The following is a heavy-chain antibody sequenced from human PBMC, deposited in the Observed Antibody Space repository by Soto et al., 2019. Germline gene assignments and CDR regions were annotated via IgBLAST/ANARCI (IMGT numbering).Heavy chain of an antibody. D-gene: IGHD2-2*01. CDR3: ARGGTGCSSTSCYAYASI. CDR2: IYYSGST. V-gene: IGHV4-31*03. CDR1: GGSISSGGYY. J-gene: IGHJ4*02. Sequence: QVQLQESGPGLVKPSQTLSLTCTVSGGSISSGGYYWSWIRQHPGKGLEWIGYIYYSGSTYYNPSLKSRVTISVDTSKNQFSLKLSSVTAADTAVYYCARGGTGCSSTSCYAYASIWGQGTLVTVSS.